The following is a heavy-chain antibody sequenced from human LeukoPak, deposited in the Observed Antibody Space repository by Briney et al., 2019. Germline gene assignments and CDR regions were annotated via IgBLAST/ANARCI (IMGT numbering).Heavy chain of an antibody. CDR2: INPSGGST. Sequence: ASVKVSCKASGYTFTSYYMHWVRQAPGQGLEWMGIINPSGGSTSYAQKFQGRVTMTRDTSTSTVYMELSSLRSEDTAVYYCARAIPRLAAASTRDYWGQGTLVTVSS. CDR3: ARAIPRLAAASTRDY. D-gene: IGHD6-13*01. V-gene: IGHV1-46*01. CDR1: GYTFTSYY. J-gene: IGHJ4*02.